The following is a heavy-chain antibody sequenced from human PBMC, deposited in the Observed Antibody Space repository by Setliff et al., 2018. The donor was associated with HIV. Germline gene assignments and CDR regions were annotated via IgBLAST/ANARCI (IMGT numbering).Heavy chain of an antibody. CDR3: ARDAPTVYANGWFDP. J-gene: IGHJ5*02. CDR1: GGSFSSYY. CDR2: IYHSGST. Sequence: TLSLTCAVYGGSFSSYYWGWIRQPPGKGLEWIGSIYHSGSTYYNPSLRSRVTISVDTSKNQFSLKLSSVTAADTAVYYCARDAPTVYANGWFDPWGQGTLVTVSS. D-gene: IGHD2-8*01. V-gene: IGHV4-34*01.